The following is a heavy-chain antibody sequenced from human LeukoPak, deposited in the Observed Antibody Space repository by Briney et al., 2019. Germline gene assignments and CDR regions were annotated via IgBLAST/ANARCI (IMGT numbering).Heavy chain of an antibody. J-gene: IGHJ4*02. CDR1: GFTFSSYW. CDR3: ARDQAQSGVAATFRY. V-gene: IGHV3-7*01. CDR2: IKRDGSEK. Sequence: GSLRLSCAASGFTFSSYWMSWVRQAPGKGLEWVANIKRDGSEKYYVDSVKGRFTISRDNAKNSLYLQMNSLRAEDTAVYYCARDQAQSGVAATFRYWGQGTLVTVSS. D-gene: IGHD2-15*01.